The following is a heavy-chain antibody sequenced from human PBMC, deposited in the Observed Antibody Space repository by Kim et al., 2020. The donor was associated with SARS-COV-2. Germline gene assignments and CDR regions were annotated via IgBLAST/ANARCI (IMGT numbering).Heavy chain of an antibody. CDR3: ARQGGQYFDY. J-gene: IGHJ4*02. CDR1: GYSFTSYW. CDR2: IFPGDSDA. Sequence: GESLKISCKVSGYSFTSYWIAWVRQVPGKGLEWVGIIFPGDSDAKYSPSFEGQVTIAADNSITTVYLQWRSLEASDTATYYCARQGGQYFDYWGQGTLVTVSS. D-gene: IGHD3-16*01. V-gene: IGHV5-51*01.